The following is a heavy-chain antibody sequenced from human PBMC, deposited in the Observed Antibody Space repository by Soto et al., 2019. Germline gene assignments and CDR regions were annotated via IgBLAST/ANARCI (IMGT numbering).Heavy chain of an antibody. D-gene: IGHD6-13*01. Sequence: QVQLQESGPGLVKPSQTLSLTCTVSGGSISSGGYYWSWIRQHPGKGLEWIGYIYYSGSTYYNPSLKSRVTISVDTSKTQFSLKLSSVTAADTAVYYCARGLEQIAAAGGVDYWGQGTLVTVSS. CDR2: IYYSGST. V-gene: IGHV4-31*03. J-gene: IGHJ4*02. CDR1: GGSISSGGYY. CDR3: ARGLEQIAAAGGVDY.